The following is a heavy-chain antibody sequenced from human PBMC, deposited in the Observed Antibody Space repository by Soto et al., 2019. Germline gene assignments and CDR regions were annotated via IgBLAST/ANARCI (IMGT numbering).Heavy chain of an antibody. V-gene: IGHV4-4*07. D-gene: IGHD3-3*02. CDR2: IYTSGST. Sequence: PSETLSLTCTGSGGSISSYYCTWIRQPPWKGLESIARIYTSGSTNYNPSLKSRGTMSVDTSKNRFSLKLSSVTAADTAVYYCARGPAIFGPTWFDPWGQGTLVRVSS. CDR3: ARGPAIFGPTWFDP. CDR1: GGSISSYY. J-gene: IGHJ5*02.